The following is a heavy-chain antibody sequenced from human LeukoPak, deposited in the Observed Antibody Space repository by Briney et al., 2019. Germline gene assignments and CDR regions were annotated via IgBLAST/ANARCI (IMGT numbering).Heavy chain of an antibody. Sequence: ASVKVSCKASGYTFTSYDINWVRQATGQGPEWMGWMNPNSGNTGYAQKFQGRVTITRNTSISTAYMELSSLRSEDTAVYYCAKVWAAAGTNPFDYWGQGTLVTVSS. CDR1: GYTFTSYD. CDR2: MNPNSGNT. CDR3: AKVWAAAGTNPFDY. D-gene: IGHD6-13*01. J-gene: IGHJ4*02. V-gene: IGHV1-8*03.